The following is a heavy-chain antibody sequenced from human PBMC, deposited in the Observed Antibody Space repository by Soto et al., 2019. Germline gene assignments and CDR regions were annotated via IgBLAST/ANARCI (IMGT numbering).Heavy chain of an antibody. Sequence: ASVKVSCKASGYTFTSYYMHWVRQAPGQGLEWMGIINPSGGSTSYAQKFQGRVTMTRDTSTSTVYMELSSLRSEDTAVYYCATLSLFWSGYYNPRYYYYMDVWGKGTTVTVSS. D-gene: IGHD3-3*01. J-gene: IGHJ6*03. CDR1: GYTFTSYY. CDR2: INPSGGST. CDR3: ATLSLFWSGYYNPRYYYYMDV. V-gene: IGHV1-46*03.